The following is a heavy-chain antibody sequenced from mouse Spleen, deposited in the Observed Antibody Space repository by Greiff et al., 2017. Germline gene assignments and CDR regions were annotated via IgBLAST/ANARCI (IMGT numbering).Heavy chain of an antibody. J-gene: IGHJ1*03. CDR2: ISSGSSTI. CDR3: ATPLYYGSSYDWYFDV. D-gene: IGHD1-1*01. V-gene: IGHV5-17*01. Sequence: EVQVVESGGGLVKPGGSLKLSCAASGFTFSDYGMHWVRQAPEKGLEWVAYISSGSSTIYYADTVKGRFTISRDNAKNTLFLQMTSLRSEDTAMYYCATPLYYGSSYDWYFDVWGTGTTVTVSS. CDR1: GFTFSDYG.